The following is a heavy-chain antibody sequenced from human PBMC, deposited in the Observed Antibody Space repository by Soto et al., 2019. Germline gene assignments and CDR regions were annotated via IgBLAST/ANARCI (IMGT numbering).Heavy chain of an antibody. CDR1: GGSVSSGSYY. Sequence: PSETLSLTCTVSGGSVSSGSYYWSWIRQPLGKGLEWIGYSYYSGSTNSNPSLMSRVIISVDTSKNQCSLKLSSVTAADTAVYYCARGQIVRVTHSLESWGQGTMVTVSS. CDR2: SYYSGST. J-gene: IGHJ3*02. V-gene: IGHV4-61*01. D-gene: IGHD3-22*01. CDR3: ARGQIVRVTHSLES.